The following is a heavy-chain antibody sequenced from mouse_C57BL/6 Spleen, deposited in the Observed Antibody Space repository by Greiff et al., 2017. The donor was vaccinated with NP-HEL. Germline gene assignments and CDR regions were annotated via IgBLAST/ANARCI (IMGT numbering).Heavy chain of an antibody. CDR2: IDPSDSET. Sequence: VKLQQPGAELVRPGSSVKLSCKASGYTFTSYWMHWVKQRPIQGLEWIGNIDPSDSETHYNQKFKDKATLTVDKSSSTAYMQLSSLTSEDSAVYYCARRGGSSHYFDYWGQGTTLTVSS. J-gene: IGHJ2*01. CDR1: GYTFTSYW. CDR3: ARRGGSSHYFDY. D-gene: IGHD1-1*01. V-gene: IGHV1-52*01.